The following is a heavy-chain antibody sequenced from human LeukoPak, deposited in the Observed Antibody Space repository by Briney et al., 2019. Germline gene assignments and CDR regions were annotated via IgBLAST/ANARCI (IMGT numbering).Heavy chain of an antibody. V-gene: IGHV4-39*07. J-gene: IGHJ6*02. CDR3: ARDNCGEQLAPYCYYGMDV. D-gene: IGHD2-21*01. Sequence: PSETLSLTCTVSGGSISSSDPYRTWIRQPPGKGLEWIGEIYHSGSTNYNPSLKSRVTISVDKSKNQFSLKLSSVTAADTAVYYCARDNCGEQLAPYCYYGMDVWGQGTTVTVSS. CDR2: IYHSGST. CDR1: GGSISSSDPY.